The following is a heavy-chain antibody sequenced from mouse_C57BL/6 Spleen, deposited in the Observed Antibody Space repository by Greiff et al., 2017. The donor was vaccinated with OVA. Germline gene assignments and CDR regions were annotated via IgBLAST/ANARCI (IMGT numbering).Heavy chain of an antibody. D-gene: IGHD2-3*01. J-gene: IGHJ3*01. Sequence: EVKVVESGGGLVKPGGSLKLSCAASGFTFSDYGMHWVRQAPEKGLEWVAYISSGSSTIYYADTVKGRFTISRDNAKNTLFLQMTSLRSEDTAMYYCARLYDGYHLFAYWGQGTLVTVSA. V-gene: IGHV5-17*01. CDR1: GFTFSDYG. CDR3: ARLYDGYHLFAY. CDR2: ISSGSSTI.